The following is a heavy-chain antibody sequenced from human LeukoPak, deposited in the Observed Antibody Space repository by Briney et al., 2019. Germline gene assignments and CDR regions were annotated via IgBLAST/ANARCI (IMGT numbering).Heavy chain of an antibody. CDR2: TNPNSGNT. CDR3: ARVSGHSAYDYVNFDY. CDR1: GYTFTSYD. Sequence: GASVKVSCKASGYTFTSYDINWVRQATGQGLEWMGWTNPNSGNTGYAQKFQGRVTMTRNTSISTAYMELSSLRSEDTAVYYCARVSGHSAYDYVNFDYWGQGTLVTVSS. V-gene: IGHV1-8*01. D-gene: IGHD5-12*01. J-gene: IGHJ4*02.